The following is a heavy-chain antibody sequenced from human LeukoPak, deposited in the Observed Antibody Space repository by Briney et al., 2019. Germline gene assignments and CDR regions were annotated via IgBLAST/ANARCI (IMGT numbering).Heavy chain of an antibody. CDR1: GGFISSYY. CDR2: IYTSGSA. D-gene: IGHD6-6*01. Sequence: SETLSLTFTVSGGFISSYYWSWIRQPAGKGLEWIGRIYTSGSANFNPSLKSRITMSVDTSRNQFSLKLSSVTAADTAVYYCAREESIAASFDYWGQGTLVTVSS. V-gene: IGHV4-4*07. J-gene: IGHJ4*02. CDR3: AREESIAASFDY.